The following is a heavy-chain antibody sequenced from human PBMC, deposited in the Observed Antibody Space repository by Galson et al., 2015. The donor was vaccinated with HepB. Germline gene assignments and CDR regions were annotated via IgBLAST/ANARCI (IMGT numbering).Heavy chain of an antibody. CDR3: ARLSIAGGFES. D-gene: IGHD6-13*01. CDR2: IWYDGTIK. V-gene: IGHV3-33*01. Sequence: SLRLSCATSGFTFSSFNMHWVRQAPGKGLEWVAVIWYDGTIKYYRDSVRGRLTISRDNTKSTLYLQMNSLRAEDTAIYFCARLSIAGGFESWGQGTLVTVSS. CDR1: GFTFSSFN. J-gene: IGHJ4*02.